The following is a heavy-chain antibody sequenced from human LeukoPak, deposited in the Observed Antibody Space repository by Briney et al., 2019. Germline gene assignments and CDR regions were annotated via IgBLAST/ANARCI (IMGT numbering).Heavy chain of an antibody. CDR1: GYSISSGYY. J-gene: IGHJ3*02. D-gene: IGHD1-26*01. CDR3: ARNRHTGSYYSGFDI. Sequence: SETLSLTCTFSGYSISSGYYWGWIRQPPGKGRDWIVSIYHGGRTYYNPSINSRVTISVDTSKNLFSLNLSSVTAADTAVYYCARNRHTGSYYSGFDIWGQGTMVTVSS. V-gene: IGHV4-38-2*02. CDR2: IYHGGRT.